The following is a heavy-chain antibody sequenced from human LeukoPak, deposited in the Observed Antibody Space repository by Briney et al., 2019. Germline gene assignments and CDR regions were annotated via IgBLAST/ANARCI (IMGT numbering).Heavy chain of an antibody. V-gene: IGHV5-51*01. D-gene: IGHD4-17*01. J-gene: IGHJ4*02. CDR2: IYPGDSDT. CDR3: ARQYGRPFDY. Sequence: GESLKISCKGSGYTFSSSWIGWVRQMPGKGLEWMGIIYPGDSDTRYSPSFQGQVTISADKSINTAYLQWSNLKATDTGIYYCARQYGRPFDYWGQGTLVTVSS. CDR1: GYTFSSSW.